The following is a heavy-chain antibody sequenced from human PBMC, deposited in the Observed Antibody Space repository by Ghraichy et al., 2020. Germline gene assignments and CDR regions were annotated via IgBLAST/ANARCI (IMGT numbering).Heavy chain of an antibody. Sequence: GGSLRLSCAASGFSFRSYWMSWVRQAPGKGLEWVANIKQDGSDKYYVDSVKGRFTISRDNTKKSLYLEMNSLRAEDTAVYYCVRDPETGITIDYWGQGTLVTVSS. CDR1: GFSFRSYW. V-gene: IGHV3-7*01. CDR2: IKQDGSDK. J-gene: IGHJ4*02. CDR3: VRDPETGITIDY. D-gene: IGHD1-20*01.